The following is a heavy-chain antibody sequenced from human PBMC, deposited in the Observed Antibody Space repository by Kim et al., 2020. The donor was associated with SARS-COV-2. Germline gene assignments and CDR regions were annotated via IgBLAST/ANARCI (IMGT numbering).Heavy chain of an antibody. CDR2: ISSSGSTI. Sequence: GGSLRLSCAVSGFTFSDYYMSWIRQAPGKGLEWVSYISSSGSTIYYADSVKGRFTISRDNAKNSLYLQMNSLRAEDTAVYYCARTLGRGDYDHVYYYYYYGMDVWGQGTTVTVSS. V-gene: IGHV3-11*04. CDR3: ARTLGRGDYDHVYYYYYYGMDV. CDR1: GFTFSDYY. J-gene: IGHJ6*02. D-gene: IGHD3-16*01.